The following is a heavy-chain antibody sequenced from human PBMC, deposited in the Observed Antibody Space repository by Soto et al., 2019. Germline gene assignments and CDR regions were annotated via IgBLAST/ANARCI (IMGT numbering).Heavy chain of an antibody. Sequence: PSETLSLTCTVSGGSISSGDYYWSWIRQPPGKGLEWIGYIYYSGSTYYNPSLKSRVTISVDTSKNQFSLKLSSVTAADTAVYYCARAGYSSSWPHFDYWGQGTLVTVSS. CDR2: IYYSGST. CDR3: ARAGYSSSWPHFDY. J-gene: IGHJ4*02. CDR1: GGSISSGDYY. V-gene: IGHV4-30-4*01. D-gene: IGHD6-13*01.